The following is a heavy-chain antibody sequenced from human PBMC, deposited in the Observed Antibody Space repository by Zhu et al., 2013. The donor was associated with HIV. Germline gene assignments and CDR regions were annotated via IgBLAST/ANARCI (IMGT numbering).Heavy chain of an antibody. J-gene: IGHJ4*02. CDR1: NYTFTAYG. CDR3: ARSFLAYSDTSGFDF. CDR2: ISTYNSNI. Sequence: QVQLVQSGAEVKKPGASVKVSCRTSNYTFTAYGITWVRQAPGQGLEWMGWISTYNSNIKYAQKFQGRLTMTTDSSTSTADMELRSLTSADTAVYFCARSFLAYSDTSGFDFWGQGALVTVSS. V-gene: IGHV1-18*01. D-gene: IGHD3-3*01.